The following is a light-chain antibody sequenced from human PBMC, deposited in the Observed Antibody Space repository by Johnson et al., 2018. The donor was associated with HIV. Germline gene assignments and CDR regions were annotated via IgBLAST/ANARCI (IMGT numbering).Light chain of an antibody. CDR3: GTWDSSLSAFYV. Sequence: QFVLTQPPSLSAAPGQNVTIYCSGSSSNIGNNYVSWYQQLPGTAPKLLIYENNKRPSGIPDRFSASKSGTSATLGITGLQTGDEADYYCGTWDSSLSAFYVFGTGTKVTVL. V-gene: IGLV1-51*02. CDR2: ENN. CDR1: SSNIGNNY. J-gene: IGLJ1*01.